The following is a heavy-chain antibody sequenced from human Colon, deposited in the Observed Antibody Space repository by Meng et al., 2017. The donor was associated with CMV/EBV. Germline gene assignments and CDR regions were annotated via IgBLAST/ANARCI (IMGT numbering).Heavy chain of an antibody. CDR1: GFTFSNNA. Sequence: GGSLRLSCEASGFTFSNNAMHWVRQAPGKGLEWVALIYFDGKHKYYADSVRGRFTISRDNSKNTLYLEMNSLRVEDTAIYYCVKDVHCSGNTCYTGYLDHWGQGSLVTVSS. CDR2: IYFDGKHK. V-gene: IGHV3-33*06. J-gene: IGHJ4*03. CDR3: VKDVHCSGNTCYTGYLDH. D-gene: IGHD2-15*01.